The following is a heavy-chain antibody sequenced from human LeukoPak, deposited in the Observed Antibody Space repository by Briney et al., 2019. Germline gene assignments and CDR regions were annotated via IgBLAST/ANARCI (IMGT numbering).Heavy chain of an antibody. CDR3: AKDRRMMSSYYGMDV. CDR1: GFTFWSYG. D-gene: IGHD3-16*01. J-gene: IGHJ6*02. Sequence: GRSPRLSCAASGFTFWSYGMHWVRQAPGKGLEWVAVISYDGGNKYYADSVMGRFTISRDDSKNTLYLQMNSLRAEDTAVYYCAKDRRMMSSYYGMDVWGQGTTVTVSS. V-gene: IGHV3-30*18. CDR2: ISYDGGNK.